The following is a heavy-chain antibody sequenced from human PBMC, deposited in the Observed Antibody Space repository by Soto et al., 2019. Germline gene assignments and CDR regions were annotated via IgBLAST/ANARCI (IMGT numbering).Heavy chain of an antibody. Sequence: QVQLVESGGGVVQPGRSLRLSCAASGFTFSSYGMHWVRQAPGKGLEWVAVISYDGSNKYYADSVKGRFTISRDNSKNPLYLQMNSLRAEDTAVYYCAKEGHGDYVYVVDYWGQGTLVTVSS. CDR1: GFTFSSYG. J-gene: IGHJ4*02. CDR2: ISYDGSNK. CDR3: AKEGHGDYVYVVDY. D-gene: IGHD4-17*01. V-gene: IGHV3-30*18.